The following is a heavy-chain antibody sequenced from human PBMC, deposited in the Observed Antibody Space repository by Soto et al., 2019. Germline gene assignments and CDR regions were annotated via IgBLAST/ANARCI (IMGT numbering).Heavy chain of an antibody. D-gene: IGHD3-3*01. J-gene: IGHJ4*02. Sequence: GGSLRLSCAASGFTFSSYAMSWFRQAPGKGLEWVSSISVSGGSTYYADSVKGRFTISRDNSKSTLFLHMNSLRAEATAVYYCAKEAGSDYYTVDYWGQGNLVTVSS. V-gene: IGHV3-23*01. CDR3: AKEAGSDYYTVDY. CDR1: GFTFSSYA. CDR2: ISVSGGST.